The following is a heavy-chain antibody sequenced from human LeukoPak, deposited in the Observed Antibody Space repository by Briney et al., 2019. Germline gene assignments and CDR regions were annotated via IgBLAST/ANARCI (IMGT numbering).Heavy chain of an antibody. CDR3: ASWYSGSYYYYFDY. Sequence: PGGSLRLSCAASGFSFISYSMTWVRQAPGKGLEWVSSISSSSSYIYYADSVKGRFTISRDNAKNSLYLQMNSLRAEDTAVYYCASWYSGSYYYYFDYWGQGTLVTVSP. CDR1: GFSFISYS. J-gene: IGHJ4*02. CDR2: ISSSSSYI. D-gene: IGHD1-26*01. V-gene: IGHV3-21*01.